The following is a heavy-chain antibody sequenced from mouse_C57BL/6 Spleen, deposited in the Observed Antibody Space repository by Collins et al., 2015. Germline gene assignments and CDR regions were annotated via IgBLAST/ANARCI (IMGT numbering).Heavy chain of an antibody. V-gene: IGHV1-61*01. CDR3: ARSRLPLDY. CDR2: IYPSDSET. D-gene: IGHD2-2*01. Sequence: QVQLQQPRAELVRPGSSVKLSCKASGYTFTSYWMDWVKQRPGQGLEWIGNIYPSDSETHYNQKFKDKATLTVDKSSSTAYMQLSSLTSEDSAVYYCARSRLPLDYWGQGTTLTVSP. J-gene: IGHJ2*01. CDR1: GYTFTSYW.